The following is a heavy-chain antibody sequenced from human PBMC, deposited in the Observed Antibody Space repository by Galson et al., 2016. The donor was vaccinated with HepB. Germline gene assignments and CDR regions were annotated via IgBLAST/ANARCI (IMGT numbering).Heavy chain of an antibody. Sequence: LRLSCAASSFTFSNYYMSWIRQAPGKGLEWVAYITGGSKTIFYADSVKGRFTISRDNAKSSLYLQMNRLRDEDAAMYYCAREDWNYSLDWGRGTLVTVSS. V-gene: IGHV3-11*01. CDR3: AREDWNYSLD. CDR1: SFTFSNYY. CDR2: ITGGSKTI. J-gene: IGHJ1*01. D-gene: IGHD1-7*01.